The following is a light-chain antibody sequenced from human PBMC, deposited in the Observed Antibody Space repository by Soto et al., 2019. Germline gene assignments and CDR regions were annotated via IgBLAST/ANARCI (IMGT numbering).Light chain of an antibody. CDR2: GAF. V-gene: IGKV3-15*01. CDR1: QSVSYN. CDR3: QQYKNWSPLT. J-gene: IGKJ4*01. Sequence: EIVMTQSPATLSVSPGETATLSCRASQSVSYNLAWYQQKPGQGPRLLIYGAFTRATGIPARFSGSGSGTDFTLTISSLQYEDFAVYYCQQYKNWSPLTFGGGTKVEIK.